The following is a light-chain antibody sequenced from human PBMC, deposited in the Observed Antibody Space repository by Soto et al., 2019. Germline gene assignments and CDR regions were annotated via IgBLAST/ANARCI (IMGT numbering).Light chain of an antibody. CDR2: LEGSGSY. J-gene: IGLJ3*02. CDR3: ETWDSNTPRV. V-gene: IGLV4-60*03. CDR1: SGHSSYI. Sequence: QLVLTQSSSASASLGSSVKLTCTLSSGHSSYIIAWHQQQPGKAPRYLMKLEGSGSYNKGSGVPDRFSGSSSGADRYLTISNRQAEDEAEYYCETWDSNTPRVCGGGTKLTVL.